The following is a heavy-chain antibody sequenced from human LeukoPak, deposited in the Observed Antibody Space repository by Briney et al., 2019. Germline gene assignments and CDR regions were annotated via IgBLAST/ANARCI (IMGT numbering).Heavy chain of an antibody. CDR1: GFTFSIYA. CDR2: KGYSGGST. D-gene: IGHD5-12*01. V-gene: IGHV3-23*01. J-gene: IGHJ5*01. Sequence: PGGSLRLSCAASGFTFSIYAMRCARQAPGEWLEWVAAKGYSGGSTYYADSVKGRFTISRDNPKNTLLLQVNSLRAEDPYVTFCAKARTSAYDFSLDSWGQGTLVTVSS. CDR3: AKARTSAYDFSLDS.